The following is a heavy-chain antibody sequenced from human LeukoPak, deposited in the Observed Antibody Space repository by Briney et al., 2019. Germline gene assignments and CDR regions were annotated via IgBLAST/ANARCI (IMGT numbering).Heavy chain of an antibody. V-gene: IGHV4-59*01. J-gene: IGHJ6*03. CDR2: TYYSGST. CDR1: GGSISSYN. D-gene: IGHD5-18*01. CDR3: ARDRGTAMVYMDV. Sequence: PSETLSLTCTVSGGSISSYNWSWLRPPPGKGLEWIRYTYYSGSTNYNPFLKRRVTISVDTSKNQFSLKLSSVTAADTAVYYCARDRGTAMVYMDVWGKGTTVTVSS.